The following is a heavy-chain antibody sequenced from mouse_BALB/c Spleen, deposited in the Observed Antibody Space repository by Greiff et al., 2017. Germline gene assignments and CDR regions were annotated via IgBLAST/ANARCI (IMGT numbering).Heavy chain of an antibody. Sequence: QVQLKESGPGLVQPSQTLSITCTVTGFSLTSDGLHWVRQSPGKGLEWLGVIWSGGSTDYNAAFISRLSISQDNSKSQVFFKMYSLQANDTAIYYCARNQGYFDDWGAGTTVTVSS. D-gene: IGHD3-2*02. CDR1: GFSLTSDG. V-gene: IGHV2-2*02. CDR3: ARNQGYFDD. J-gene: IGHJ1*01. CDR2: IWSGGST.